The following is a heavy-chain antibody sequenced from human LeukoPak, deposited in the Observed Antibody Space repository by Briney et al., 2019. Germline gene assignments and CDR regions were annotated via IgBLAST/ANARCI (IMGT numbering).Heavy chain of an antibody. CDR3: ARDAGGIWFDP. J-gene: IGHJ5*02. CDR1: GGSISTYS. CDR2: IKNNGGN. Sequence: SETLSLTCTVSGGSISTYSWNWIRQSPGQGLEWIGYIKNNGGNYNNPSLKSRVTISLDTSKNQFSLKLTSVTAADTVVYYCARDAGGIWFDPWGQGTLVTVSS. V-gene: IGHV4-59*01.